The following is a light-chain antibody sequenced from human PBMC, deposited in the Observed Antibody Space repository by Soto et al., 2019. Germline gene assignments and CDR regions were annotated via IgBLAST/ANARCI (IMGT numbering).Light chain of an antibody. CDR1: QSISSY. V-gene: IGKV1-39*01. Sequence: DIQMTQSPSSLSASVGDRVTITCRASQSISSYLNWYQQKPGKAPKLLIYAASSLQSGVPSRFSGSGSGTDFTLTISSLQPEDFATFYCQQYDILHRTFGQGTRLEI. CDR2: AAS. J-gene: IGKJ5*01. CDR3: QQYDILHRT.